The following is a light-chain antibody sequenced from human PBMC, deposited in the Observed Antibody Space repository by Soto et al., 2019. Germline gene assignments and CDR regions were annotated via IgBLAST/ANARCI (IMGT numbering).Light chain of an antibody. V-gene: IGLV2-11*01. CDR3: CSYARSPYV. J-gene: IGLJ1*01. Sequence: QSALTQPRSVSGSPGQSVTISCTGTSSDVGGYNYVSWYQQHPGKAPKLMIYDVSKRPSGVPDRFSGSKSGNTASLTISGLQAEDEADYYCCSYARSPYVFGTGTKLTVL. CDR1: SSDVGGYNY. CDR2: DVS.